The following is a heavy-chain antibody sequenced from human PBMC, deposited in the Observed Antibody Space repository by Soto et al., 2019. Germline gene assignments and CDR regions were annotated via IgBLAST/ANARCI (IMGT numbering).Heavy chain of an antibody. CDR2: IYHSGRT. J-gene: IGHJ2*01. V-gene: IGHV4-4*02. CDR3: ARRSDGYGYLEL. Sequence: KPSETLSLTCAASGGTISSSNWWSGVRQPPGKGLEWIGEIYHSGRTNYNPSLKSRVTISVDKSKNQFSLKLSSVTAADTAVYYFARRSDGYGYLELWGRGTLVTVSS. CDR1: GGTISSSNW.